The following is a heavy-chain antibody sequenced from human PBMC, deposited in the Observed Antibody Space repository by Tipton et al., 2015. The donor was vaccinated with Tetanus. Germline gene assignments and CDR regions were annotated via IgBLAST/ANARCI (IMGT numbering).Heavy chain of an antibody. Sequence: TLSLTCDVSGASISSAAWTWIRQPSGKGLEWIGHIFHSGSPNYNPSLKSRVSMSVDKSRKEVSLKLQSVTAADTAVYFCARERSGFNVVHLDVWGPGILVIVSS. D-gene: IGHD3-3*01. CDR1: GASISSAA. J-gene: IGHJ4*02. CDR2: IFHSGSP. CDR3: ARERSGFNVVHLDV. V-gene: IGHV4-30-2*01.